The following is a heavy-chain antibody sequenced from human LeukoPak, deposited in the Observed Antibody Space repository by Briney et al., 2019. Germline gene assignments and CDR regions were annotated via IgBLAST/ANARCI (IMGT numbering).Heavy chain of an antibody. V-gene: IGHV1-8*01. Sequence: ASVKVSCKASGYTFTSYDINWVRQATGQGLEWMGWMNPNSGNTGYAQKFQGRVTMTRNTSISTAYMELSSLRSEDTAVYYCARGQDSSWYYYYYMDVWGKGTTVTASS. J-gene: IGHJ6*03. CDR2: MNPNSGNT. CDR1: GYTFTSYD. CDR3: ARGQDSSWYYYYYMDV. D-gene: IGHD6-13*01.